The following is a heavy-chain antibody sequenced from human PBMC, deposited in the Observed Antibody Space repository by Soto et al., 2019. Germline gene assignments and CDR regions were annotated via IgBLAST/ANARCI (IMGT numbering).Heavy chain of an antibody. CDR3: AKAAVYYYDSSGYPYYFDY. Sequence: PGGSLRLSCAASGFTFSSYAMSWVRQAPGKGLEWVSAISGSGGSTYYADSVKGRFTISRDNSKNTLYLQMNSLRAEDTAVYYCAKAAVYYYDSSGYPYYFDYWGQGXLVTVSS. CDR1: GFTFSSYA. V-gene: IGHV3-23*01. CDR2: ISGSGGST. J-gene: IGHJ4*02. D-gene: IGHD3-22*01.